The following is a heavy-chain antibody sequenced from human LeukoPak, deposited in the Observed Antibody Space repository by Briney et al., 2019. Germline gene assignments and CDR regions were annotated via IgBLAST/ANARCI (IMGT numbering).Heavy chain of an antibody. CDR3: ARDRWRGSSWYAQAFDI. J-gene: IGHJ3*02. CDR1: GYTFTSYG. Sequence: ASVKVSCKASGYTFTSYGISWVRQAPGQGLEWMGWISAYNGNTNYAQKLQGRVTMTTDTSTSTAYMELRSLRSDDTAVYYCARDRWRGSSWYAQAFDIWGQGTMVTVSS. CDR2: ISAYNGNT. V-gene: IGHV1-18*01. D-gene: IGHD6-13*01.